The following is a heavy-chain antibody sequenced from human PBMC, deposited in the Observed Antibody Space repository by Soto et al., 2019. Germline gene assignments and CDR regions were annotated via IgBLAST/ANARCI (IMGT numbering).Heavy chain of an antibody. CDR2: ISGSGGST. D-gene: IGHD3-10*01. J-gene: IGHJ6*02. CDR3: ANLPIRSYYYYGMDV. V-gene: IGHV3-23*01. Sequence: EVQLLESGGGLVQPGGSLRLSCAASGFTVSSYAMSWVRQAPGKGLEWVSAISGSGGSTYYADSVKGRFTISRDNSKNTLYLQMNSLRAEDTAVYYCANLPIRSYYYYGMDVWGQGTTVTVSS. CDR1: GFTVSSYA.